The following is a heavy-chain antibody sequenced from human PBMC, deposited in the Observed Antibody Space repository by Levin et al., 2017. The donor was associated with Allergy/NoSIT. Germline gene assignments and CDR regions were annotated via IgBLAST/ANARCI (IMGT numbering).Heavy chain of an antibody. CDR3: ARHPEMATMLSI. J-gene: IGHJ3*02. CDR1: GGTFSSYA. V-gene: IGHV1-69*13. D-gene: IGHD5-24*01. CDR2: IIPIFGTA. Sequence: SVKVSCKASGGTFSSYAISWVRQAPGQGLEWMGGIIPIFGTANYAQKFQGRVTITADESTSTAYMELSSLRSEDTAVYYCARHPEMATMLSIWGQGTMVTVSS.